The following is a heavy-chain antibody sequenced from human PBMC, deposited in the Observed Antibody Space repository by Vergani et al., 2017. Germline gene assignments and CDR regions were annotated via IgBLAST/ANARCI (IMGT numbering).Heavy chain of an antibody. J-gene: IGHJ4*02. CDR3: ASGINNIVVVVAATGGFDY. CDR1: GFTFSSYA. D-gene: IGHD2-15*01. Sequence: QVQLVESGGGVVQPGRSLRLSCAASGFTFSSYAMHWVRQAPGKGLEWVAVISYDGSNKYYADSVKGRFTISRDNSKNTLYLQMNSLRAEDTAVYYCASGINNIVVVVAATGGFDYWGQGTLVTVSS. CDR2: ISYDGSNK. V-gene: IGHV3-30*04.